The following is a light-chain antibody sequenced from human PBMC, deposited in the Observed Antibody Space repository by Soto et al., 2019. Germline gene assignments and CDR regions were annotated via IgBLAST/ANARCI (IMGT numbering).Light chain of an antibody. J-gene: IGKJ5*01. V-gene: IGKV3-20*01. CDR1: QSIGSY. CDR3: QQYGNSPIT. Sequence: EIVLTQSPATLSLSPGERATLSCRASQSIGSYLAWYQQKPGQAPRLLIYSTSSRATGIPDRFSGSGSGTDFTLTISRLEPEDFAVYYCQQYGNSPITFGQGTRLEIK. CDR2: STS.